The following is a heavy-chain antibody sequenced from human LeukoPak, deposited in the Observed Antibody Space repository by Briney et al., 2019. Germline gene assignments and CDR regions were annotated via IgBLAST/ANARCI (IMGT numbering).Heavy chain of an antibody. V-gene: IGHV3-23*01. CDR3: AKAPNSGGNCYDASDV. J-gene: IGHJ3*01. CDR2: ISGSGATT. Sequence: PGGSLRLSCAASGFTFSSYAMSWVRPAPGKGLEWVSAISGSGATTYYTDSAKGRFTISRDNSKITLYLQMDSLRAEDTAMYYCAKAPNSGGNCYDASDVWGQGTMVTVSS. CDR1: GFTFSSYA. D-gene: IGHD2-15*01.